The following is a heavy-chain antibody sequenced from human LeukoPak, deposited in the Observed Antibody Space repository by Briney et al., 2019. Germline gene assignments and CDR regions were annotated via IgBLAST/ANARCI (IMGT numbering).Heavy chain of an antibody. Sequence: GESLRLSCAASGFTFSSYGIHWVRQAPGKGLEWVSAISNSGGTTLYADSVRGRFIISRDNVDNVVYLQMNSLGAEDTAVYYCARVAVSGPTGWFDSWGQGTLVIVSS. CDR2: ISNSGGTT. CDR1: GFTFSSYG. V-gene: IGHV3-23*01. CDR3: ARVAVSGPTGWFDS. D-gene: IGHD2-8*02. J-gene: IGHJ5*01.